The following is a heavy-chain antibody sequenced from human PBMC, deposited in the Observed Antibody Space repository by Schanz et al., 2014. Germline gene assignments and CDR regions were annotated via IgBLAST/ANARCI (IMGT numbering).Heavy chain of an antibody. J-gene: IGHJ4*02. CDR2: IKSKTDGGTT. Sequence: EVQLVESGGGLVKPGGSLRLSCAASGFTFSNAWMSWVRQAPGKGLEWVGRIKSKTDGGTTDYAAPVKGRFTISRDDSKNTLYLQLNSLKPEDTDVYYCTTDSRTKLRHFDWLLRFDYWGQGTLVTVSS. CDR1: GFTFSNAW. D-gene: IGHD3-9*01. CDR3: TTDSRTKLRHFDWLLRFDY. V-gene: IGHV3-15*01.